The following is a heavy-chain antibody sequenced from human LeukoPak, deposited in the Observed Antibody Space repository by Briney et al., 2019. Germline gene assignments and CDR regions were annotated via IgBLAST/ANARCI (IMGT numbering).Heavy chain of an antibody. CDR1: GGSFSGYY. D-gene: IGHD5-18*01. V-gene: IGHV4-59*01. CDR2: IYYNGGT. CDR3: AGGGGVDTAMDANFDY. Sequence: PSETLSLTCAVYGGSFSGYYWSWIRQPPGKGLEWIGYIYYNGGTNYNPSLRSRVTISVDTYKNHFSLRLSSVTAADTAMYYCAGGGGVDTAMDANFDYWGQGTLVTVSS. J-gene: IGHJ4*02.